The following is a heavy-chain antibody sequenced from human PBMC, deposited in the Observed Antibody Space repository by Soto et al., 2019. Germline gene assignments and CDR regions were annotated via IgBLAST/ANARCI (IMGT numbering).Heavy chain of an antibody. D-gene: IGHD3-22*01. CDR1: GGSISSGGYY. CDR2: IYYSGST. V-gene: IGHV4-61*08. CDR3: ARGAYDSSGWYDAFDI. J-gene: IGHJ3*02. Sequence: SETLSLTCTVSGGSISSGGYYWSWIRKHPGKGLEWIGYIYYSGSTNYNPSLKSRVTISVDTSKNQFSLKLSSVTAADTAVYYCARGAYDSSGWYDAFDIWGQGTMVTVSS.